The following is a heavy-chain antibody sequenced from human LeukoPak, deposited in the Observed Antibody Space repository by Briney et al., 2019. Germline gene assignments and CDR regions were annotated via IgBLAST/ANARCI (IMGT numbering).Heavy chain of an antibody. V-gene: IGHV3-23*01. CDR1: RCTFSRYA. Sequence: PGGSLTLSCAASRCTFSRYAMSWVRQPPGKGLEWVSGISGSGDATYYADPVKGRFTTSRDTSKKTLYLQMNSLRAEGTAVYYCAKWPDYGSGSSLYYRGQGTLVTVSS. J-gene: IGHJ4*02. CDR2: ISGSGDAT. CDR3: AKWPDYGSGSSLYY. D-gene: IGHD3-10*01.